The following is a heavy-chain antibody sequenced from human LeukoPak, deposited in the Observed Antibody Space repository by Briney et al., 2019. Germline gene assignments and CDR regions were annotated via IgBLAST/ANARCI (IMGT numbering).Heavy chain of an antibody. CDR1: GFTFSSYG. Sequence: GRSLRLSCAASGFTFSSYGMHWVRQAPGKRLEWVAVISYDGSNKYYADSVKGRFTISRDNSKNTLYLQMNRLRAEDTAVYYCAKIGASLVGEYFQHWGQGTLVTVSS. J-gene: IGHJ1*01. CDR2: ISYDGSNK. V-gene: IGHV3-30*18. CDR3: AKIGASLVGEYFQH. D-gene: IGHD2-15*01.